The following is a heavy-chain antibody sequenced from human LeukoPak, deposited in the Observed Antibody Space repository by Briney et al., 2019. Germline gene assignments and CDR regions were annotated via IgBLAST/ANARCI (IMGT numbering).Heavy chain of an antibody. V-gene: IGHV3-53*01. CDR3: ARDVQLDY. CDR1: GFTVSNNY. J-gene: IGHJ4*02. CDR2: LYTGGSA. Sequence: GGSLRLSCAAPGFTVSNNYMSWVRQAPGKGLEWVSVLYTGGSAYYADSVKGRFTISRDNSKNTLYLQMNSLSAEDTAVYYCARDVQLDYWGQGTLVTVSS.